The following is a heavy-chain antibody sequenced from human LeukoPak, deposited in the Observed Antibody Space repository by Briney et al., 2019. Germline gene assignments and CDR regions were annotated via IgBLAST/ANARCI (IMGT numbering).Heavy chain of an antibody. D-gene: IGHD2-15*01. CDR2: IWYDGSNK. J-gene: IGHJ4*02. V-gene: IGHV3-33*01. CDR3: ARLGSKWSFDY. Sequence: GRSLRLSCAGSGFTFSKYGMNWVRQAPGKGLEWVAVIWYDGSNKYYADSVKGRFTISRDNSKNTVYLQMNSLRAEDTAVYYCARLGSKWSFDYWGQGTQVTVSS. CDR1: GFTFSKYG.